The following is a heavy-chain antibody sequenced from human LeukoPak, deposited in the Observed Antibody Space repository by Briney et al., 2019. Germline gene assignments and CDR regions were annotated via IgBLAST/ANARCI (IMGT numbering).Heavy chain of an antibody. D-gene: IGHD3-10*01. CDR1: GFTFSSYG. Sequence: GGSLRLSCAASGFTFSSYGMHWVRQAPGKGLEWVAVIWYDGSNKYYADSVKGRYTISRDNSKNTLYLQMNSLRAEDTAVYYCARGIDYYGSGSYPLHFQHWGQGTLVTVSS. CDR3: ARGIDYYGSGSYPLHFQH. J-gene: IGHJ1*01. V-gene: IGHV3-33*01. CDR2: IWYDGSNK.